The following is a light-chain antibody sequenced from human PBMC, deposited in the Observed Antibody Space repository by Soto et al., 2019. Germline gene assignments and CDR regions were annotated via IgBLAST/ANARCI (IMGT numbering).Light chain of an antibody. J-gene: IGKJ1*01. Sequence: QGPRWLSTGRRGAVSCRASQNVDYYLHWYQQKPGQSPRLVIYDTFNRATGVPDRFSRSGHCTDFALPITRLWAEYLAVKDRERYGSQVVGQGTKVDIK. CDR2: DTF. V-gene: IGKV3-20*01. CDR1: QNVDYY. CDR3: ERYGSQV.